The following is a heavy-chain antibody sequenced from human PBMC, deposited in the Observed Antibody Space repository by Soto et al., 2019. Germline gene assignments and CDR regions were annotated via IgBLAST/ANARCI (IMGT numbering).Heavy chain of an antibody. CDR2: IYYSGST. J-gene: IGHJ4*02. D-gene: IGHD6-6*01. Sequence: SETLSLTCTVSGGSISSGGYYWSWIRQHPGKGLEWIGYIYYSGSTYYNPSLKSRVTISVDTSKNQFSLKLSSVTAADTAVYYCARVWGIAARQGPLTFDYWGQGTLVTV. CDR3: ARVWGIAARQGPLTFDY. CDR1: GGSISSGGYY. V-gene: IGHV4-31*03.